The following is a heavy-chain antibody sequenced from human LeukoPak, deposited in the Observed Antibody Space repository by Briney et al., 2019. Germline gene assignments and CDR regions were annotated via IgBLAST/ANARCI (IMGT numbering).Heavy chain of an antibody. D-gene: IGHD1-1*01. CDR1: GGSISSYY. J-gene: IGHJ4*02. Sequence: SETLSLTCTVSGGSISSYYWSWIRQPPGKGLEWIGYIYYSGSTNYNPSLKSRVTISVDTSKNQFSLKLSSVTAADTAVYYCARGTWNQLFDYWGQGTLVTVSS. CDR3: ARGTWNQLFDY. CDR2: IYYSGST. V-gene: IGHV4-59*01.